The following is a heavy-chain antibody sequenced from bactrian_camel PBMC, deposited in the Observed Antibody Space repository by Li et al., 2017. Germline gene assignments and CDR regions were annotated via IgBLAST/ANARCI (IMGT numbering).Heavy chain of an antibody. CDR2: IAGDDPP. CDR1: GLTYPTYS. D-gene: IGHD4*01. V-gene: IGHV3S55*01. J-gene: IGHJ4*01. Sequence: VQLVESGGGSVQAGGSLRISCAASGLTYPTYSWGWFRQSPGKEREEVAYIAGDDPPFYADSVKGRFTISRDITKNTLSLQMNILKPEDTAIYYCAATSVVVCSSMYYSDYGQGTQVTVS.